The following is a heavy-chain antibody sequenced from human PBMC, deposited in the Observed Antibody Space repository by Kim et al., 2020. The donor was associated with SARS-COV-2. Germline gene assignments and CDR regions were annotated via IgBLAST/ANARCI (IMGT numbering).Heavy chain of an antibody. V-gene: IGHV4-59*01. CDR2: IYYSGST. CDR3: ARDRITFGGRRKTEVFDY. Sequence: SETLSLTCTVSGGSISSYYWSWIRQPPGKGLEWIGYIYYSGSTNYNPSLKSRVTISVDTSKNQFSLKLSSVTAADTAVYYCARDRITFGGRRKTEVFDYWGQGTLVTVSS. D-gene: IGHD3-16*01. J-gene: IGHJ4*02. CDR1: GGSISSYY.